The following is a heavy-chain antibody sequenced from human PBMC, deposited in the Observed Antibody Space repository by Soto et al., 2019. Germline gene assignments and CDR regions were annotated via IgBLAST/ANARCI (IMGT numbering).Heavy chain of an antibody. CDR1: GYTFANYH. D-gene: IGHD6-13*01. Sequence: QVQLVQSGAEVKKPGASVKVSCKASGYTFANYHIHWVRQATGQGLEWMGWMHPNTGDTDYAQKFQGRVTMTRDTPITAAYMELSGLRSEDTAVYYCARGGGGRWYSGDYWGQGTLVTVSS. V-gene: IGHV1-8*01. J-gene: IGHJ4*02. CDR3: ARGGGGRWYSGDY. CDR2: MHPNTGDT.